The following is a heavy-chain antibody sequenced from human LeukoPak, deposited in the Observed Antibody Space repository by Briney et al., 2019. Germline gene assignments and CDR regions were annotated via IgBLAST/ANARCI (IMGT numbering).Heavy chain of an antibody. Sequence: PSETLSLTCTVSGGSISSYYWSWIRQPPGKGLEWIGSIYDSGSTYYNPSLKSRVTISVDTSKNQFSLKLNSVTAADTAVYYCARHYGPWGQGTLVTVSS. CDR1: GGSISSYY. J-gene: IGHJ5*02. CDR3: ARHYGP. V-gene: IGHV4-59*05. CDR2: IYDSGST. D-gene: IGHD3-16*01.